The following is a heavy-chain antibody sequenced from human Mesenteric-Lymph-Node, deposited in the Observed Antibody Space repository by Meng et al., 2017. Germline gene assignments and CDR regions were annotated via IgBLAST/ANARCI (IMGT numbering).Heavy chain of an antibody. J-gene: IGHJ2*01. V-gene: IGHV4-30-4*08. CDR1: GGSISSGHYY. CDR3: ARGQKGYFDL. CDR2: IYNSGST. Sequence: VRFKESGPGRVKPSQTLSLTFTVSGGSISSGHYYWSWIRQPPGKGLEWSGHIYNSGSTYYHPSLKSRITISVDTSKNQFSLKLSSVTAADTAVYYCARGQKGYFDLWGRGTLVTVSS.